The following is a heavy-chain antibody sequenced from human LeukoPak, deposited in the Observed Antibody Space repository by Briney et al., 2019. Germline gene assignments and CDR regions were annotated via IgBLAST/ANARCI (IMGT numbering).Heavy chain of an antibody. CDR3: ARGDYDSSGYYGVYYYYMDV. CDR2: IYNRGST. V-gene: IGHV4-59*01. J-gene: IGHJ6*03. CDR1: GGSISSYY. D-gene: IGHD3-22*01. Sequence: SETLSLTCTVSGGSISSYYWSWIRQPPGKGLEWIGYIYNRGSTNYNPSLKSRVAISVDTSKNQFSLKLSSVTAADAAVYYCARGDYDSSGYYGVYYYYMDVWGKGTTVTVSS.